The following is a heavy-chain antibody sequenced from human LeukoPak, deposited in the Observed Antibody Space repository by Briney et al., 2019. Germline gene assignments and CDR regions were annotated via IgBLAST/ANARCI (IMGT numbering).Heavy chain of an antibody. CDR3: ARGPYYGST. D-gene: IGHD3-10*01. J-gene: IGHJ5*02. Sequence: SVKVSCKASGYTFSGYYMHWVRQAPGQGLEWMGRIIPIFGTANYAQKFQGRVTITTDESTSTAYMELSSLRSEDTAVYYCARGPYYGSTWGQGTLVTVSS. CDR2: IIPIFGTA. V-gene: IGHV1-69*05. CDR1: GYTFSGYY.